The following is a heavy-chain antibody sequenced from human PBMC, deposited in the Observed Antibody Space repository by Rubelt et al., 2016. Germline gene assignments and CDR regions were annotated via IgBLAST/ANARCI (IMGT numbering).Heavy chain of an antibody. CDR3: ARLTNSYDY. J-gene: IGHJ4*02. CDR2: INHSGST. D-gene: IGHD3-3*01. V-gene: IGHV4-34*01. Sequence: QVQLQQWGAGLLKPSETLSLTCAVYGGSFSGYYWSWIRQPPGKGLEWIGEINHSGSTNYNPSLKRRVTIAVDTSKNQFSLKLSSVTAADTAVYYCARLTNSYDYWGQGTLVTVSS. CDR1: GGSFSGYY.